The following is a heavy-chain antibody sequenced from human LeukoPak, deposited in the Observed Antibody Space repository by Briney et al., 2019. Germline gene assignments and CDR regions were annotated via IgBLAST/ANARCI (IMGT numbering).Heavy chain of an antibody. J-gene: IGHJ4*02. CDR2: ISTNGGNT. CDR1: GFTISNYA. Sequence: PGGSLRLSCAASGFTISNYAIHWVRQAPGKGLEYVSGISTNGGNTYYANSVKGRSDISRDNSKNTLYLQMGSLRAEDMAVYYCARDLDPGFGGAIDYWGQGTLVTVSS. V-gene: IGHV3-64*01. D-gene: IGHD3-16*01. CDR3: ARDLDPGFGGAIDY.